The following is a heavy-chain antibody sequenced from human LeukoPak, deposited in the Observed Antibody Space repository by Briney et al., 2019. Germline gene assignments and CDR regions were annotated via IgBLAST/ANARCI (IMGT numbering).Heavy chain of an antibody. D-gene: IGHD3-22*01. V-gene: IGHV4-4*07. Sequence: SETLSLTCTFSGGSISSYYWSWIRQPAGKGLEWIGRLYTSGSTNYNPSLKSRVTMSVDTSKNQFSLKLSSVTAADTAVYYCARDQYYYDSSGNSLFDYWGQGTLVTVSS. CDR1: GGSISSYY. CDR3: ARDQYYYDSSGNSLFDY. J-gene: IGHJ4*02. CDR2: LYTSGST.